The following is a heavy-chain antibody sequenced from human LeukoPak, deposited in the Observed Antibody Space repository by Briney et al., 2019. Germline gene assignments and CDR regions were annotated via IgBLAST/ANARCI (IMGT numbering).Heavy chain of an antibody. CDR3: ARWRWLQPPPGFDY. CDR1: GGSINGYY. D-gene: IGHD5-24*01. Sequence: SETLSLTCTVSGGSINGYYWTWIRQSPGKGLEWIGYVYYSGSSNYNPSLKSRVTISADTSKNQFSLKLTSVTAADTAVYYCARWRWLQPPPGFDYWGQGTLVTVSS. CDR2: VYYSGSS. J-gene: IGHJ4*02. V-gene: IGHV4-59*01.